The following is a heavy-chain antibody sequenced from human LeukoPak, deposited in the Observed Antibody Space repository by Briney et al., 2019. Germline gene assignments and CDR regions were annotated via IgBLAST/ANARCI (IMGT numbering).Heavy chain of an antibody. CDR3: ARDQAPFGVNSFAFDY. V-gene: IGHV3-21*01. CDR1: GFTFSSYS. CDR2: ISSSSSYI. J-gene: IGHJ4*02. D-gene: IGHD3-3*01. Sequence: PGGSLRLSGAASGFTFSSYSMNWVRQAPGKGLEWVSSISSSSSYIYYADSVKGRFTISRDNAKNSLYLQMNSLRAEDTAVYYCARDQAPFGVNSFAFDYWGQGTLVTVSS.